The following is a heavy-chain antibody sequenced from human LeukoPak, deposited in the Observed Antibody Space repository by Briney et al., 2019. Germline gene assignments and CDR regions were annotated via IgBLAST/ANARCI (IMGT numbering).Heavy chain of an antibody. D-gene: IGHD7-27*01. V-gene: IGHV4-38-2*01. CDR2: IHHSGMT. CDR3: ARYTGTNWGYSFDY. Sequence: KPSETLSLTCAVSGYSISSGYYWSWIRQPPGKGLEWIATIHHSGMTYYNPSLKSRVTISVDTSKNQFSLKLSSVTAAGTAVYYCARYTGTNWGYSFDYWGQGTLATVSS. J-gene: IGHJ4*02. CDR1: GYSISSGYY.